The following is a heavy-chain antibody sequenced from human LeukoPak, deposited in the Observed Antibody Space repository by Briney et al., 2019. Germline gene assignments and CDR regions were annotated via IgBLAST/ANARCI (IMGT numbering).Heavy chain of an antibody. V-gene: IGHV3-7*03. Sequence: GGSLRLSCAASGFTFSLYWMNWVRRAPGKGLEWVANIKQDGSEKNYVDSVKGRFTISRDNAKNSLCLQMNNLRVEDTAMYYCAGGTGFIIKDWGQGTLVTVSS. CDR1: GFTFSLYW. CDR3: AGGTGFIIKD. J-gene: IGHJ4*02. D-gene: IGHD3-9*01. CDR2: IKQDGSEK.